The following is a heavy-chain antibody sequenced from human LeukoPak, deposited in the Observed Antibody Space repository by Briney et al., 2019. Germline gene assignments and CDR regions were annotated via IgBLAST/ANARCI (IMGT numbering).Heavy chain of an antibody. CDR2: VNRDGSET. Sequence: GGSLRLSCAASGFALSSHWMIWVRQVPGRGPEWVANVNRDGSETYYLDSVKGRFTISKDNAKNSLYLQMNSLRAEDTALYHCARNNGMDVWGQGTTVIASS. CDR1: GFALSSHW. V-gene: IGHV3-7*03. J-gene: IGHJ6*02. CDR3: ARNNGMDV.